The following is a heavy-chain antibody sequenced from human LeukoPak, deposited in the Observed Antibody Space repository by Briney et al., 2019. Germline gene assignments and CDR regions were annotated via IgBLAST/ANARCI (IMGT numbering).Heavy chain of an antibody. CDR2: INPSGGST. J-gene: IGHJ4*02. V-gene: IGHV1-46*01. CDR1: GYTFTSYY. Sequence: ASVKVSCKASGYTFTSYYMHWVRQAPGQGLEWMGIINPSGGSTSYAHKFQGRVTMTRDTSTNTVYMELSSLRSEDTAVYFCARATLSDYYFNYWGQGTLVTVSS. CDR3: ARATLSDYYFNY.